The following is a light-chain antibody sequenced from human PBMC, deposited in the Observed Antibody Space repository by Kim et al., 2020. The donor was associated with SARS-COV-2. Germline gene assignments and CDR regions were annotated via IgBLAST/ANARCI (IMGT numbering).Light chain of an antibody. CDR2: AAS. J-gene: IGKJ1*01. Sequence: AAVGDRVTITCRASQSISSYLNWYQQKPGKAPKLLIYAASSLLSGVPSRFSGSGSGTDFTLTISSLQPEDFATYYCQQSYSTPWTFGQGTKVDIK. CDR3: QQSYSTPWT. V-gene: IGKV1-39*01. CDR1: QSISSY.